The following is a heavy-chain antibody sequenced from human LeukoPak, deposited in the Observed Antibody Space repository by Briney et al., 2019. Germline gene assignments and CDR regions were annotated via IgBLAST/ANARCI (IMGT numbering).Heavy chain of an antibody. V-gene: IGHV4-59*01. Sequence: PSETLSLTCTVSGGSISSYYWGWIRQPPGKGLEWIGYIYYSGSTNYNPSLKSRVTISVDTSKNQFSLKLSSVTAADTAVYYCARDADDYGDYLDTFDIWGQGTMVTVSS. J-gene: IGHJ3*02. CDR1: GGSISSYY. CDR2: IYYSGST. CDR3: ARDADDYGDYLDTFDI. D-gene: IGHD4-17*01.